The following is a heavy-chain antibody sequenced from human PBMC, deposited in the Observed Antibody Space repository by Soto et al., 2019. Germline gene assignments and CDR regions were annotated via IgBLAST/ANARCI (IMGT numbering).Heavy chain of an antibody. D-gene: IGHD5-12*01. J-gene: IGHJ4*02. Sequence: GGSLRLSCEASGFSFSTFDMSWVRQAPGKGLQCVSFIRGSDGTTYYADSVRGRFTISRDNSRNTLYLQMNSLRADDTALYYSAKGAWLDFWGGGTLVPVSS. CDR1: GFSFSTFD. V-gene: IGHV3-23*01. CDR2: IRGSDGTT. CDR3: AKGAWLDF.